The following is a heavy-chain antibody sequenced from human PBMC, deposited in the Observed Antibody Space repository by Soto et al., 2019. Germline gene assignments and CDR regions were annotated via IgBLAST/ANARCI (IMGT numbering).Heavy chain of an antibody. CDR3: ARGGPTGGSYKYNWFDP. Sequence: XETLSLTCTVSGASISGYYWSWILNSSGKGLEWIGRIYATGTTDYNTSLKSRVTISVDTSKNQFSLKLNSVTAADTAVYYCARGGPTGGSYKYNWFDPWGQGTLVTVSS. CDR1: GASISGYY. CDR2: IYATGTT. J-gene: IGHJ5*02. D-gene: IGHD2-15*01. V-gene: IGHV4-4*07.